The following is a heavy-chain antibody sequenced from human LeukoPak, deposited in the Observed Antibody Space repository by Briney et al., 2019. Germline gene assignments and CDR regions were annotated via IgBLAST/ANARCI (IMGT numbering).Heavy chain of an antibody. J-gene: IGHJ5*02. D-gene: IGHD2-15*01. CDR1: GGSISSGDYY. CDR3: ARDLGYCSGGSCYSGPNWFDP. Sequence: SQTQSLTCTVSGGSISSGDYYWSWIRQPPGKGLEWIGYIYYSGSTYYNPSLKSRVTISVDTSKNQFSLKLSSVTAADTAVYYCARDLGYCSGGSCYSGPNWFDPWGQGTLVTVSS. CDR2: IYYSGST. V-gene: IGHV4-30-4*01.